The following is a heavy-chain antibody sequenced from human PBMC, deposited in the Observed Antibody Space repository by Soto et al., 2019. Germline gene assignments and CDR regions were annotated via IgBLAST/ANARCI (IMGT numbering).Heavy chain of an antibody. CDR1: GFTFSSYW. D-gene: IGHD3-16*01. CDR3: AKDLSWGHCDS. Sequence: EMQLVESGGGLVQPGGSLRLSCVASGFTFSSYWMQWVRQDSAMGLAWVSSINNDGTATQYADSVKGRFTVSRDNTTNTLYMQMTSLRVEDTAVSYFAKDLSWGHCDSWGQGTMVTVSS. V-gene: IGHV3-74*03. J-gene: IGHJ4*02. CDR2: INNDGTAT.